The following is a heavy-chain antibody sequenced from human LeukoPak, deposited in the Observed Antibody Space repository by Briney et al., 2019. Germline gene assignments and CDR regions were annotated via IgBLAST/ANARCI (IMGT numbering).Heavy chain of an antibody. Sequence: GESLKISCKGSRYSFTSYWIGWVRQMPGKGLEWMGIIYPGDSDTRYSPSFQGQVTISADKSISTAYLQWSSLKASDTAMYYCARLRWELLGINWFDPWGQGTLVTVSS. J-gene: IGHJ5*02. D-gene: IGHD1-26*01. V-gene: IGHV5-51*01. CDR3: ARLRWELLGINWFDP. CDR2: IYPGDSDT. CDR1: RYSFTSYW.